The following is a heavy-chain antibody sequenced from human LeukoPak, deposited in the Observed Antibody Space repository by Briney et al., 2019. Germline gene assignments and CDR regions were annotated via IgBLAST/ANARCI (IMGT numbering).Heavy chain of an antibody. Sequence: PSETLSLTCTVSGGSLSSYFWRWIRQPPRKGLEWIGYIYYSGSTHYNSSLKSRVTISLDTSRNQFSLKLSSVTAADTAVYYCARQLGDRLLFDYWGQGTLVTVSS. D-gene: IGHD2-21*01. J-gene: IGHJ4*02. CDR3: ARQLGDRLLFDY. V-gene: IGHV4-59*01. CDR1: GGSLSSYF. CDR2: IYYSGST.